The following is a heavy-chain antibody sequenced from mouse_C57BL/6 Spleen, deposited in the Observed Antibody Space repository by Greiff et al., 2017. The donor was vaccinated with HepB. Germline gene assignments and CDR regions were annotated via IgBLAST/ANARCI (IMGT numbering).Heavy chain of an antibody. V-gene: IGHV2-5*01. CDR1: GFSLTSYG. CDR3: AKVDYYGSSYGSFYAMDY. Sequence: QVQLQQSGPGLVQPSQSLSITCTVSGFSLTSYGVHWVRQSPGKGLEWLGVIWRGGSTDYNAAFMSSLSITKDNSKSHVFFKLNSLQAADTAIYYCAKVDYYGSSYGSFYAMDYWGQGTSVTVSS. CDR2: IWRGGST. J-gene: IGHJ4*01. D-gene: IGHD1-1*01.